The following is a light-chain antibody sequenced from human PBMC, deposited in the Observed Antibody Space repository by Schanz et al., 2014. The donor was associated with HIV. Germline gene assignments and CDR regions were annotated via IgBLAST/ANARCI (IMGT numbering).Light chain of an antibody. CDR2: GNT. CDR3: CSYTSSSTLVV. J-gene: IGLJ2*01. V-gene: IGLV1-44*01. Sequence: QSVLTQPPSASGTPGQRVTISCSGSSSNIGSNTVNWYQQVPGTAPKLLIYGNTNRPSGVPDRFSGSRSGTSASLAITGLQAEDEADYYCCSYTSSSTLVVFGGGTKLTVL. CDR1: SSNIGSNT.